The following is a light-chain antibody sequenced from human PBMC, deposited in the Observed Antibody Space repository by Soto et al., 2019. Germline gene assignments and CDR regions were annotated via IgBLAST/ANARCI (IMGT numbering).Light chain of an antibody. Sequence: DIQVTQSPSTLSVSVLDRFTITCRASQTISSWLAWYQQKPGKDPKLLIYKASTLKSGVPSRFSGSGSGTEFTLTISSLQPDDFATYYCQHYNSYSEAFGQGTKVDIK. CDR3: QHYNSYSEA. CDR1: QTISSW. J-gene: IGKJ1*01. V-gene: IGKV1-5*03. CDR2: KAS.